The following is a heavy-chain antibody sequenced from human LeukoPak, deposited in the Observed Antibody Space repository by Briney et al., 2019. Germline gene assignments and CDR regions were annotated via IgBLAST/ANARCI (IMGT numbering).Heavy chain of an antibody. CDR2: IIPILGIA. CDR3: ATDYPYSRRFDY. D-gene: IGHD6-13*01. J-gene: IGHJ4*02. CDR1: GYTFSSHG. Sequence: ASVKVSCKASGYTFSSHGISWVRQAPGQGLEWMGRIIPILGIANYAQKFQGRVTMTEDTSTDTAYMELSSLRSEDTAVYYCATDYPYSRRFDYWGQGTLVTVSS. V-gene: IGHV1-69*04.